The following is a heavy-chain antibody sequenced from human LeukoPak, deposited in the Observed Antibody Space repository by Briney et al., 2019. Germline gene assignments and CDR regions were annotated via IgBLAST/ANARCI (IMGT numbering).Heavy chain of an antibody. CDR3: ARAKNYDFWSGPDRPFDY. D-gene: IGHD3-3*01. CDR2: IIPIFGTA. Sequence: PEASVKVSCKASGGTFSSYAISWVRQAPGQGLEWMGGIIPIFGTANYAQKFQGRVTITADESTSTAYMELSSLRSEDTAVYYCARAKNYDFWSGPDRPFDYWGQGTLVTVSS. J-gene: IGHJ4*02. CDR1: GGTFSSYA. V-gene: IGHV1-69*13.